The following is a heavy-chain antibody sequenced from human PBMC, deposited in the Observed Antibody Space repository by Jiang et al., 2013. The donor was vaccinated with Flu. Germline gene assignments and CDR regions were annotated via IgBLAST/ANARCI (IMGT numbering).Heavy chain of an antibody. D-gene: IGHD5-12*01. Sequence: GPGLVKPSETLSLTCTVSGDSISSYYWSWIRQPPGKGLEWIGYIYSSGSTNYNPSLKSRVTMSVDTSKNQFSLKLSSVTAADTAVYYCASLRGYSGYDFDYWGQGTLVTVSS. V-gene: IGHV4-59*01. J-gene: IGHJ4*02. CDR2: IYSSGST. CDR3: ASLRGYSGYDFDY. CDR1: GDSISSYY.